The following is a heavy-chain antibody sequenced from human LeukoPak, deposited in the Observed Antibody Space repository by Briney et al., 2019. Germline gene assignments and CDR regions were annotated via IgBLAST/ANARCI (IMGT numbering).Heavy chain of an antibody. V-gene: IGHV3-30*02. CDR3: ARHLNYYLDY. Sequence: GGSLRLSCAASGFTFSSYGMHWVRQAPGKGLEWVAFIRYDGSNKYYADSVKGRFTISRDNAKNTLYLQMNSLRAEDTAVYYCARHLNYYLDYWGQGTLVTVSS. D-gene: IGHD3-10*01. CDR2: IRYDGSNK. J-gene: IGHJ4*02. CDR1: GFTFSSYG.